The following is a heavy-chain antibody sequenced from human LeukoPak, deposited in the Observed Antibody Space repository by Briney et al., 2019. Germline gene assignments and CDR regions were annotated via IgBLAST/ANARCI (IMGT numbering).Heavy chain of an antibody. CDR2: ISSSSSYI. Sequence: GGSLRLSCAASGFTFSRYSMNWVRQAPGKGLEWVSSISSSSSYIYYADSVEGRFTISRDNAKNSLYLQMNSLRAEDTAVYYCARGLYCTNGVCYRSGAFDIWGQGTMVTVSS. D-gene: IGHD2-8*01. CDR1: GFTFSRYS. J-gene: IGHJ3*02. V-gene: IGHV3-21*01. CDR3: ARGLYCTNGVCYRSGAFDI.